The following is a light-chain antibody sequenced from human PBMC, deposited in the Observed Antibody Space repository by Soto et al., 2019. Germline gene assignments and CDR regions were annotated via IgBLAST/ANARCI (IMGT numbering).Light chain of an antibody. J-gene: IGKJ4*01. Sequence: DIQMTQSPSTLSASVGDRVTITCRAIQTISTWLAWYQQKPGKAPKLLIYKASSLEGGVPSRFSGSGSGTKFNIAISSLQRDDFAAYYCQQYHTYPLPCGGETAVDIK. CDR3: QQYHTYPLP. V-gene: IGKV1-5*03. CDR2: KAS. CDR1: QTISTW.